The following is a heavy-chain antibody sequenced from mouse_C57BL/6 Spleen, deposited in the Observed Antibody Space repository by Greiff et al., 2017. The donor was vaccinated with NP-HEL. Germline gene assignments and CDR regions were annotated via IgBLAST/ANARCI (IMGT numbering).Heavy chain of an antibody. J-gene: IGHJ3*01. Sequence: EVQGVESGGGLVKPGGSLELSCAASGFTFSSYAMSWVRQTPEKRLEWVATISDGGSYTYYPDNVKGRFTISRDNAKNNLYLQMSHLKSEDTAMYYCARDGGFAYWGQGTLVTVSA. CDR2: ISDGGSYT. V-gene: IGHV5-4*01. CDR1: GFTFSSYA. CDR3: ARDGGFAY.